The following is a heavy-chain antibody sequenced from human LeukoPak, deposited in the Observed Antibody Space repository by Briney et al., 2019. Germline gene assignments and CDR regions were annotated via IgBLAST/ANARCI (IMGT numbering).Heavy chain of an antibody. Sequence: GESLKISCKGSGYSFTSFWIGWVRQMPGKGLEWMGIIYPGDSETRYRPPFQGQVIISADKSINTAYLQWSSLKASDTAMYYCARWLGFCSSSSCYQPFDYWGQGTLVTVSS. CDR2: IYPGDSET. V-gene: IGHV5-51*01. D-gene: IGHD2-2*01. J-gene: IGHJ4*02. CDR1: GYSFTSFW. CDR3: ARWLGFCSSSSCYQPFDY.